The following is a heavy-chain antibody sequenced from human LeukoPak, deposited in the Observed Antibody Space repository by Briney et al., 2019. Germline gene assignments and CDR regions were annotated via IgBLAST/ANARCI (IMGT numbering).Heavy chain of an antibody. Sequence: PSETLSLTCAVSGYSISSGYYWGWIRQPPGKGLEWIGNIYHSGSTYYNPSLKSRVTISVDTSKNQFSLKLSSVTAADTAAYYCARRFSNSHFDYWGQGTLVTVSS. CDR2: IYHSGST. CDR3: ARRFSNSHFDY. J-gene: IGHJ4*02. V-gene: IGHV4-38-2*01. D-gene: IGHD6-6*01. CDR1: GYSISSGYY.